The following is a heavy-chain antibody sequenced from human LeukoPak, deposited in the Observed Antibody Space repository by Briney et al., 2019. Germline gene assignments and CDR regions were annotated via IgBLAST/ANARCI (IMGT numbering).Heavy chain of an antibody. CDR3: ARVQGHPPNGLDV. V-gene: IGHV3-74*01. CDR2: IDSDGSST. J-gene: IGHJ3*01. CDR1: GFTFSSYW. Sequence: GGSLRLSCAASGFTFSSYWMHWVRQAPGKGLVWVSRIDSDGSSTSYADSVKGRFTISRDNAKNTLYLQMNSLRAEDTAVYYCARVQGHPPNGLDVWGQGTMVTVSS. D-gene: IGHD2-8*01.